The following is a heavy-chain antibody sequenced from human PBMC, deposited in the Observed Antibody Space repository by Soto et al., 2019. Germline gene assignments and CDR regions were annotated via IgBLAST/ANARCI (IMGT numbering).Heavy chain of an antibody. V-gene: IGHV1-69*08. CDR1: GGTFSSYT. D-gene: IGHD3-22*01. CDR3: ARDRSRIVVVIETVDAFDI. J-gene: IGHJ3*02. CDR2: IIPILGIA. Sequence: QVQLVQSGAEVKKPGSSVKVSCKASGGTFSSYTISWVRQAPGQGLEWMGRIIPILGIANYAQKFQGRVTSTADKSTSTAHMELSRLRSEDTAVYYCARDRSRIVVVIETVDAFDIWGQGTMVTVSS.